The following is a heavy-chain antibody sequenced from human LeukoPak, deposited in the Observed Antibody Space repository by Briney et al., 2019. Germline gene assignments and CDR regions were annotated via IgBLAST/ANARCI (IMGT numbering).Heavy chain of an antibody. CDR3: ARYDISTYERRAFDY. Sequence: GGSLRLSCAASGFTFSSYTMNWVRQAPGKGLEWVSAISGSGGSIYYADSVKGRFTISRDNSKNTLFLQMNSLRAEDTAVYYCARYDISTYERRAFDYWGQGTLVTVSS. J-gene: IGHJ4*02. D-gene: IGHD3-9*01. V-gene: IGHV3-23*01. CDR1: GFTFSSYT. CDR2: ISGSGGSI.